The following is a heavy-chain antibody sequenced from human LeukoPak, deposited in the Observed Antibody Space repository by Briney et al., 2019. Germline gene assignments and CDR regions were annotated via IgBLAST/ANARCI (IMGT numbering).Heavy chain of an antibody. V-gene: IGHV3-21*04. Sequence: GGSLRLSCAASGFTFSNYNMNWVRQAPGKGLEWVSSISSSGSYIYYADSVKGRFTISRDNAKNSLYLQMNSLRAEDTALYYCAKASYYYDSSGYYPGDGYFDYWGQGTLVTVSS. J-gene: IGHJ4*02. CDR1: GFTFSNYN. D-gene: IGHD3-22*01. CDR2: ISSSGSYI. CDR3: AKASYYYDSSGYYPGDGYFDY.